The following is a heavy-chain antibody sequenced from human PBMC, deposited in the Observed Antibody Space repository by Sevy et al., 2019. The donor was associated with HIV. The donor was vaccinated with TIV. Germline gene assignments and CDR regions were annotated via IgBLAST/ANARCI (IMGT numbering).Heavy chain of an antibody. CDR2: ISYDGNYR. D-gene: IGHD3-16*01. CDR3: AKNRPPGGSYFSRHAMDV. Sequence: GSLRLSCAASGFTFSTYDIHWVRQAPGKGLEWVAIISYDGNYREYAASVRGRFSMSRDNSKNTVYLQMNGLSIEDTAVYYCAKNRPPGGSYFSRHAMDVWGRGTTVTVSS. CDR1: GFTFSTYD. V-gene: IGHV3-30*18. J-gene: IGHJ6*02.